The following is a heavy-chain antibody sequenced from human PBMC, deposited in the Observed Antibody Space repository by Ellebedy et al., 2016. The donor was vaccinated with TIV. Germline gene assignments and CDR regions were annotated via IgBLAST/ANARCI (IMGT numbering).Heavy chain of an antibody. CDR1: GFTFGDYA. Sequence: SLKISXAASGFTFGDYAMHWVRQAPGKGLEWVSGISWNSGITGYADSVKGRFTISRDNAKNSLYLQMNGLRAEDTALYYCAKDGCSGDCYFQHWGQGALVTVSS. V-gene: IGHV3-9*01. D-gene: IGHD2-21*02. CDR3: AKDGCSGDCYFQH. CDR2: ISWNSGIT. J-gene: IGHJ1*01.